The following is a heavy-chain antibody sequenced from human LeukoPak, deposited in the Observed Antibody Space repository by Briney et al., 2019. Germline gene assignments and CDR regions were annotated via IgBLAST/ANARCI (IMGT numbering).Heavy chain of an antibody. Sequence: PSQTLSLTCTVSGGSISSGGYYWSWIRQPPGKGLEWIGYIYHSGSTYYNPSLKSRVTISVDKSKNQFSLKLSSVTAADTAVYYCARALTVRGVIPYYFDYWGQETLVTVSS. D-gene: IGHD3-10*01. CDR1: GGSISSGGYY. V-gene: IGHV4-30-2*01. CDR2: IYHSGST. J-gene: IGHJ4*02. CDR3: ARALTVRGVIPYYFDY.